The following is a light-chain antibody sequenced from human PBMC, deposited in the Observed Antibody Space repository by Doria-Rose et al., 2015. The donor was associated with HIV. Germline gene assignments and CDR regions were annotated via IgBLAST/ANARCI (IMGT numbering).Light chain of an antibody. V-gene: IGKV1-39*01. CDR1: ESIAYC. CDR2: AAS. Sequence: CRASESIAYCFNWYQHKPGKAPKLLIYAASGLQSGVPSRFSGSGSGTDFTLTISSLQPEDFASYYCQQIYSTPLTFGGGTKVEIK. CDR3: QQIYSTPLT. J-gene: IGKJ4*01.